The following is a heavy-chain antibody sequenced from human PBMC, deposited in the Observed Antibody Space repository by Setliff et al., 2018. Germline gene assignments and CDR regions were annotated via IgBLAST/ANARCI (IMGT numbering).Heavy chain of an antibody. D-gene: IGHD3-9*01. CDR1: GYTFTSYG. Sequence: ASVKVSCKASGYTFTSYGISWVRQAPGQGLEWMGWISAYNGNTKYAQNLHGKITMTTDTSTSTAYLELRSVRFDDAAIYYCAKEPAISLTEAIRRSYYDYALDVWGQGTTVTVSS. CDR3: AKEPAISLTEAIRRSYYDYALDV. V-gene: IGHV1-18*01. CDR2: ISAYNGNT. J-gene: IGHJ6*02.